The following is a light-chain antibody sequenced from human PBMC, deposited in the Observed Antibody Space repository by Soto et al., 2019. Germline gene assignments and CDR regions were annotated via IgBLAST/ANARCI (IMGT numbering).Light chain of an antibody. Sequence: DIQMTQSPSSLSASIRDRVTITCRAIQSISSHLNWYQQKPGKAPKLRIYAASSLQSGVPSRFSGSESGTDFTLSISSLQPEDFATYYCQQSHSTPLTFGGGTKVEI. J-gene: IGKJ4*01. V-gene: IGKV1-39*01. CDR3: QQSHSTPLT. CDR2: AAS. CDR1: QSISSH.